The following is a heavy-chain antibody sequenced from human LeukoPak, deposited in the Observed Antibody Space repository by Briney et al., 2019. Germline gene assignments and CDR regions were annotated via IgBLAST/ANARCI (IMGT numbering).Heavy chain of an antibody. D-gene: IGHD4-17*01. CDR2: IYYSGSA. CDR3: ARAYGARPYYYFDY. J-gene: IGHJ4*02. V-gene: IGHV4-39*01. Sequence: SETLSLTCTVSGGSISSYYWGWIRQPPGKGLEWIGAIYYSGSAYYNPSLKSRVTISVDTSKNQFSLKVTSVTAADTAVYYCARAYGARPYYYFDYWGQGSLVTVSS. CDR1: GGSISSYY.